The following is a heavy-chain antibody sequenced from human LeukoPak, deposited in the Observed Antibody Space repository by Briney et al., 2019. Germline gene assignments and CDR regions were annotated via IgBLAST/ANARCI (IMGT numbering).Heavy chain of an antibody. CDR1: GFTFSNAW. Sequence: GGSLRLSCAASGFTFSNAWMTWIRQAPGKGLEWVGCIKSKTDGGTTDYAAPVKGRFTISRDDSKNTLYLQMNSLKTEDTAVYYCTTAPYGDFDYWGQGTLVTVSS. J-gene: IGHJ4*02. V-gene: IGHV3-15*01. D-gene: IGHD4-17*01. CDR2: IKSKTDGGTT. CDR3: TTAPYGDFDY.